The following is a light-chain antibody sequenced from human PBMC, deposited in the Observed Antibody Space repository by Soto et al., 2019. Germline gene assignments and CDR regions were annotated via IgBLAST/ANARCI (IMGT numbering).Light chain of an antibody. J-gene: IGLJ1*01. CDR3: ISYTSSSTSYV. CDR1: SSDVGGYNY. CDR2: EVS. Sequence: QSALTQPASVSGSPGQSITISCTGTSSDVGGYNYVAWYQQHPGKVPRLMIYEVSNRPSGVSNRFSGSKSGSTASLTISGLPAEDEADSYCISYTSSSTSYVFGTGTKVTV. V-gene: IGLV2-14*01.